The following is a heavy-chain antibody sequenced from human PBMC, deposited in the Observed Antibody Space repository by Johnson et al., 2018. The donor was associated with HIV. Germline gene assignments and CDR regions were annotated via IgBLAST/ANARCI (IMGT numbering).Heavy chain of an antibody. D-gene: IGHD5-24*01. CDR2: IRYDGSHT. CDR3: ARDQFGTITTGGDGAFDI. V-gene: IGHV3-30*02. Sequence: QVQLMESGGGVVQRGGSLRVSCAASGFTFSNYGMHWVSQAPGKGLEWVAFIRYDGSHTYYADSVKGRFTISRDNSKNTLSLQMNILRAEDTAVYYCARDQFGTITTGGDGAFDIWGQGTMVTVSS. J-gene: IGHJ3*02. CDR1: GFTFSNYG.